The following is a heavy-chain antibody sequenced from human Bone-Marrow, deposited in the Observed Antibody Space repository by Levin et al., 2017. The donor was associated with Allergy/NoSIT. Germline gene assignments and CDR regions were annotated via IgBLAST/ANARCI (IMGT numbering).Heavy chain of an antibody. D-gene: IGHD3/OR15-3a*01. CDR2: ISHDGST. V-gene: IGHV4-34*01. CDR3: ASIENFDYWTGYYPLGYYFDS. Sequence: SETLSLTCAVYGGSFSDYYWSWIRQSPGKGLEWIGEISHDGSTNYNPSLKSRVTISVDTSKKQFSLKVRSVTAADTAVYYCASIENFDYWTGYYPLGYYFDSWGLGTLVTVSS. CDR1: GGSFSDYY. J-gene: IGHJ4*02.